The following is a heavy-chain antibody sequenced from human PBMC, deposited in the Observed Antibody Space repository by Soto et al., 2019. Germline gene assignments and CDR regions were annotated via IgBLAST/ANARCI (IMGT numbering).Heavy chain of an antibody. Sequence: PGWPLRLSCSSSVFTFSDYHMSLIRHNPLKGLEWVSYISSSSTYTNYADSVKGRFTISRDNAKNSLCLQMNSLRAEDTAVYYCARGVKNRYNSNFFDYWGQGTLVTVSS. CDR1: VFTFSDYH. CDR2: ISSSSTYT. D-gene: IGHD6-13*01. CDR3: ARGVKNRYNSNFFDY. J-gene: IGHJ4*02. V-gene: IGHV3-11*05.